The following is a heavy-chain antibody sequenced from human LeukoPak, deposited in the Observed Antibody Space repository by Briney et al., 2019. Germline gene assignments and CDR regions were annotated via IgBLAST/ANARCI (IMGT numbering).Heavy chain of an antibody. J-gene: IGHJ6*03. CDR1: GFPFSSYW. V-gene: IGHV3-7*01. D-gene: IGHD4-17*01. CDR2: IESDGSAK. Sequence: GGSLRLSCAASGFPFSSYWMTWVRQAPGKGLEWVAIIESDGSAKYYVDSVKGRFSISRDNAKSSLYLQMNSLGAEESAVYYCARADHGDYGGGYMDVWGKGTTVTVSS. CDR3: ARADHGDYGGGYMDV.